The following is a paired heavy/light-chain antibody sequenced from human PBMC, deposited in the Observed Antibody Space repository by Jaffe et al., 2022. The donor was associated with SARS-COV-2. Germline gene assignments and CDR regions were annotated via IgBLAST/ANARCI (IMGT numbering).Heavy chain of an antibody. V-gene: IGHV4-31*03. Sequence: QVQLQESGPGLVKPSQTLSLTCTVSGGSISSGGYYWTWIRQHPGKGLEWIGYIYYSGSTDYNPSLKSRVSISVDTSKNQFSLKLSSVTAADTAVYYCARVGQSSRSWPVDYWGQGTLVTVSS. J-gene: IGHJ4*02. D-gene: IGHD6-13*01. CDR2: IYYSGST. CDR1: GGSISSGGYY. CDR3: ARVGQSSRSWPVDY.
Light chain of an antibody. CDR1: QSISSC. V-gene: IGKV1-39*01. CDR3: QQSYITSYT. CDR2: AAS. Sequence: DIQMTQSPSSLSASVGDRVTITCRASQSISSCLNWYQQKPGKAPKLLIYAASSLQSGVPSRFSGSGSGTDFTLTISGLQPEDFATYYCQQSYITSYTFGQGTKLEIK. J-gene: IGKJ2*01.